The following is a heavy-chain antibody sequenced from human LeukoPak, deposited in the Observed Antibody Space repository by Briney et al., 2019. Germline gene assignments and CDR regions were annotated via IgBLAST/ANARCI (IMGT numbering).Heavy chain of an antibody. J-gene: IGHJ4*02. CDR3: AKGDSSGYYYGYYFDY. CDR1: GFTFRSYG. V-gene: IGHV3-9*01. Sequence: SLRLSCAASGFTFRSYGIHWVRQAPGKGLEWVSGISWNRGSIGYADSVKGRFTISRDNAKNSLYLQMHSLRAEDTALYYCAKGDSSGYYYGYYFDYWGQGTLVTVSS. CDR2: ISWNRGSI. D-gene: IGHD3-22*01.